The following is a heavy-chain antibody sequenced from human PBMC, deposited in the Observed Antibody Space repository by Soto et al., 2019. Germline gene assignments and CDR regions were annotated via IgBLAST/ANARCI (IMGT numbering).Heavy chain of an antibody. V-gene: IGHV3-23*01. CDR1: GFTFSSYA. CDR3: AKDGPGDHYYYYGMDV. J-gene: IGHJ6*02. CDR2: ISGSGGST. D-gene: IGHD3-10*01. Sequence: GGSLRLSCAASGFTFSSYAMSWVRQAPGKGLEWVSAISGSGGSTYYADSVKGRFTISRDNSKNTLYLQMNSLRAEDTAVYYCAKDGPGDHYYYYGMDVWGQGTTVTVSS.